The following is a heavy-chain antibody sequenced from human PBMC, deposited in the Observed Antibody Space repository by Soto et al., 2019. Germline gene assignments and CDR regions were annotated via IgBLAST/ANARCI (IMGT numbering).Heavy chain of an antibody. Sequence: QVQLQESGPGLVKPSQTLSLTCTVSGGSNIRDGYYWSWIRQHPGKGLEWIAYISYSGSSYSNPSLKSRVTISADTSKNQFSLMLTSVTAADTAVYFCARAPPAGSADFWGQGTLVTVSS. J-gene: IGHJ4*02. CDR3: ARAPPAGSADF. CDR1: GGSNIRDGYY. V-gene: IGHV4-31*03. CDR2: ISYSGSS. D-gene: IGHD2-2*01.